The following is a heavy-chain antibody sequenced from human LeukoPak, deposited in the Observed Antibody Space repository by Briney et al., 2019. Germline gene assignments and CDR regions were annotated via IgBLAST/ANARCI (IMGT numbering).Heavy chain of an antibody. J-gene: IGHJ3*02. CDR1: GFTFSSYA. D-gene: IGHD6-13*01. Sequence: GGSLRLSCAASGFTFSSYALSWVRQAPGKGLEWVSAISANGDTTYYADSVKGRFTISRDNAKNSVYLQMNSLRAEDTAVYYCARVAAPAPACDIWGQGTMVAVSS. V-gene: IGHV3-23*01. CDR2: ISANGDTT. CDR3: ARVAAPAPACDI.